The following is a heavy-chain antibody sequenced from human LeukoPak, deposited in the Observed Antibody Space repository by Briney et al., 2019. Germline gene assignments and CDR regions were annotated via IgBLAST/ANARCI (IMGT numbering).Heavy chain of an antibody. CDR1: NYTFIGYG. V-gene: IGHV1-18*01. J-gene: IGHJ4*02. D-gene: IGHD3-22*01. Sequence: ASVKVSCKTSNYTFIGYGMSWVRQDPGQGLEWKGWISAFNGNTNYAQKFQGRVTMTTDTSTSTGYLEVRSLRVDDTAVYYCARELRGTYYYESSGSDYWGQGTLVTVSS. CDR2: ISAFNGNT. CDR3: ARELRGTYYYESSGSDY.